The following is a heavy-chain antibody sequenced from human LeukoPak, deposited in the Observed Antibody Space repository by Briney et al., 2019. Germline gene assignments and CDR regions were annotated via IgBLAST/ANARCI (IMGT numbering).Heavy chain of an antibody. V-gene: IGHV1-2*02. CDR1: GYTFTGYY. CDR3: ARDPVAGTPIGMDV. Sequence: ASVKVSCKASGYTFTGYYMHWVRQAPGQGLEWMGWINPNSGGTNYAQKFQGRVTMTRDTSISTAYMELSRLRSDDTAVYYCARDPVAGTPIGMDVWGQGTTVTVSS. CDR2: INPNSGGT. J-gene: IGHJ6*02. D-gene: IGHD6-19*01.